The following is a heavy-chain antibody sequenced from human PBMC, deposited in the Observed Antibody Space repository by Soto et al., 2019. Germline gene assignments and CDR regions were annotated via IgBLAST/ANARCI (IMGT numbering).Heavy chain of an antibody. V-gene: IGHV3-23*01. CDR2: ISGSGGST. CDR3: AKDPGSGDYYYGMDV. D-gene: IGHD2-15*01. J-gene: IGHJ6*02. Sequence: PGGSLILSCAASGFTFSSYAMSWVRQAPGKGLEWVSAISGSGGSTYYADSVKGRFTISRDNSKNTLYLQMNSLRAEDTAVYYCAKDPGSGDYYYGMDVWGQGTTVTVSS. CDR1: GFTFSSYA.